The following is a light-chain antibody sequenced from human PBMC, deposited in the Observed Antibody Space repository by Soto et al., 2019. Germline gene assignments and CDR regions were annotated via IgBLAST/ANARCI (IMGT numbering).Light chain of an antibody. CDR2: GES. Sequence: EIVMTQSPATLSVSPGERATLSCRASQSVSSNLAWYQQKPGQAPRLLIYGESTRATGIPARFSGSGSGTEFTLTISSLQSEDFAVYYCQQYNNWSTTFGQGTKVEIK. V-gene: IGKV3-15*01. CDR3: QQYNNWSTT. CDR1: QSVSSN. J-gene: IGKJ1*01.